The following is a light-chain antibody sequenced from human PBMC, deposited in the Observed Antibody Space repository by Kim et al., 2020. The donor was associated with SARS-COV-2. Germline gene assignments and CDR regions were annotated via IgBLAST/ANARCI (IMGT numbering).Light chain of an antibody. V-gene: IGKV1-5*03. CDR2: KAS. CDR1: QSISSW. J-gene: IGKJ4*01. Sequence: DIQMTQSPSTLSASVGDRVTITCRASQSISSWLAWYQQKPGKAPKFLIYKASILQSGVPSRFSGSGSGTEFTLTISSLQPDDFATYYCQHYDSDPLTFGGGTKVDIK. CDR3: QHYDSDPLT.